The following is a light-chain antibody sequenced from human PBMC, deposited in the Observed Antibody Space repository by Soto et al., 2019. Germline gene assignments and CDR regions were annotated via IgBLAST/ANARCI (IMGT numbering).Light chain of an antibody. V-gene: IGLV6-57*04. Sequence: NFMLTQPHSVSESPGKTVTISCTRSSGSIASNYGQWYQQRPGSAPTTVIYEDNQRPSGVRDRFSVSIDISSNSASLTISGLKAEDEADYYCQSYDSSNQVVFGGGTKLTVL. J-gene: IGLJ2*01. CDR2: EDN. CDR1: SGSIASNY. CDR3: QSYDSSNQVV.